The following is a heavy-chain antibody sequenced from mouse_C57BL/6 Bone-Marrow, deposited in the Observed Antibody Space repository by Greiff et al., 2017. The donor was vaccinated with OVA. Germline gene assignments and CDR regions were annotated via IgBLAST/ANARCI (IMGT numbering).Heavy chain of an antibody. D-gene: IGHD1-1*01. Sequence: QVQLQQPGAELVRPGSSVKLSCKASGYTFTSYWMHWVKQRPIQGLEWIGNIDPSDSETHYNQKFKDKATLTVDKSSRTAYMQLSSLTSEDSAVYYGASPYGSRGAWLAYWGQGTLVTVSA. V-gene: IGHV1-52*01. CDR3: ASPYGSRGAWLAY. CDR1: GYTFTSYW. CDR2: IDPSDSET. J-gene: IGHJ3*01.